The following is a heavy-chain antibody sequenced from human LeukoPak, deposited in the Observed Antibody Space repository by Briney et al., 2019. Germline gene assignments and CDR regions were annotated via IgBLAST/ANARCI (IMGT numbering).Heavy chain of an antibody. CDR2: INDSGNT. Sequence: SETLSLTCAVYGGSLSGYYWSWIRQSPGKGLEWIGEINDSGNTNYNPSLKSRVTISVDTSKNQFSLKLSSVTAADTAVYYCARVESYPLRNAFDIWGQGTMVTVSS. CDR1: GGSLSGYY. J-gene: IGHJ3*02. V-gene: IGHV4-34*01. D-gene: IGHD1-14*01. CDR3: ARVESYPLRNAFDI.